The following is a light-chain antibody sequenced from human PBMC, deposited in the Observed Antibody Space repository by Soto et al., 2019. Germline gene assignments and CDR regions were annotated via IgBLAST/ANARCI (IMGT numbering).Light chain of an antibody. CDR1: QTISSW. Sequence: DIQMTRAPSALSASVGDRVNITCRASQTISSWLDVYQQTPGKAPKLLIYDASTFKSGVPSRFSGSGSGTDFTLTISSLQPEDFATYYCQNSYSYSRAFGQGTRLEIK. CDR2: DAS. J-gene: IGKJ5*01. CDR3: QNSYSYSRA. V-gene: IGKV1-39*01.